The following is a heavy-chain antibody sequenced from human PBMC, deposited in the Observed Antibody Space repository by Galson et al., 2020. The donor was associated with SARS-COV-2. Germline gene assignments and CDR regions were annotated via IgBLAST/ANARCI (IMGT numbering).Heavy chain of an antibody. Sequence: ASVKVSCKASGYTFTSYAMHWVRQAPGQRLEWMGCINAGNGNTKYSHKFQGRVTITRDTSASTVYMELSSLRSEDTAVYYCARDKLLRYFYGPYRYYYYGMDVWGQGTTVTVSS. CDR3: ARDKLLRYFYGPYRYYYYGMDV. V-gene: IGHV1-3*01. J-gene: IGHJ6*02. D-gene: IGHD3-9*01. CDR1: GYTFTSYA. CDR2: INAGNGNT.